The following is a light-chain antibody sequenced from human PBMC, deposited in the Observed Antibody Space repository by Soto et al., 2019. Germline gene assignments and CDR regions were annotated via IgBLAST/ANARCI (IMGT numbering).Light chain of an antibody. V-gene: IGKV3-11*01. CDR3: QQRSNWPPIT. CDR2: DAS. J-gene: IGKJ5*01. CDR1: QSVSSY. Sequence: PGERATLSCRASQSVSSYLAWYQQKPGQAPRLLIYDASNRATGIPARFSGGGSGTDFTLTIDNLEPEDFAIYYCQQRSNWPPITFGQGTRLEIK.